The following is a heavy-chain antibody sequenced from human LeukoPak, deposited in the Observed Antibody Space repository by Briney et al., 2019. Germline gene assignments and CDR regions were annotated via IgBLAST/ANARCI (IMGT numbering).Heavy chain of an antibody. CDR3: AKLYGPYYYGMDV. V-gene: IGHV3-23*01. D-gene: IGHD3-16*01. CDR1: GFTFTSYA. Sequence: GGSLRLSCAASGFTFTSYAMSWVRQAPGKGLEWVSSISNPGDSTYYADSVKGQFTISRDNSKNTLYLQMNSLRAEDTAVYYCAKLYGPYYYGMDVWGQGTTVTVSS. J-gene: IGHJ6*02. CDR2: ISNPGDST.